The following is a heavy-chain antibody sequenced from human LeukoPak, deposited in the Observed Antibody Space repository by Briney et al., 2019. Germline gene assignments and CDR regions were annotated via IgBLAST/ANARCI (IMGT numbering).Heavy chain of an antibody. D-gene: IGHD3-16*01. V-gene: IGHV3-7*01. Sequence: GGSQRLSCAASGFNISDFWMTWVRQAPGKGLEWVANIKEDGTEKHLVDSVKGRFTISRDNTKNLLYLQMNSLRGDDTATYYCVRESRPGGAMGLYHNFDYWGQGTLVAVSS. CDR3: VRESRPGGAMGLYHNFDY. CDR2: IKEDGTEK. J-gene: IGHJ4*02. CDR1: GFNISDFW.